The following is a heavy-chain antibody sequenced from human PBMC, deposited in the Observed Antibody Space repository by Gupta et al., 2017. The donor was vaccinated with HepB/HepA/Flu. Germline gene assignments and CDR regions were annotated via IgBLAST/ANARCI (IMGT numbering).Heavy chain of an antibody. CDR3: ARTGTDDY. V-gene: IGHV1-69*04. CDR1: GGSFETFA. D-gene: IGHD1-1*01. CDR2: VIPVVGIT. Sequence: QVQLIQSGAEVKTPRSSVKVSCKPSGGSFETFAINWVRQAPGQGLEWMGRVIPVVGITNYARNFQDRVKITADKSTATAYMEMSGLKLEDTAVYYCARTGTDDYWGQGTLVTVSS. J-gene: IGHJ4*02.